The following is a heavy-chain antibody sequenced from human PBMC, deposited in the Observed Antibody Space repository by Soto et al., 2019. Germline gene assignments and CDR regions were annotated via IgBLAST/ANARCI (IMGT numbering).Heavy chain of an antibody. V-gene: IGHV3-15*01. CDR2: IKRTSDGGTT. Sequence: EEQLVESGGGLVEPGGSLRLSCAASGFTFSNAWMTWVRQAPGKGLEWVGRIKRTSDGGTTDYAAPVKDRFTISRDDSENTLYLQMSSLKTEDTALYYCAKGECSSSLYFQQWGQGTLVTVSS. D-gene: IGHD6-13*01. J-gene: IGHJ1*01. CDR3: AKGECSSSLYFQQ. CDR1: GFTFSNAW.